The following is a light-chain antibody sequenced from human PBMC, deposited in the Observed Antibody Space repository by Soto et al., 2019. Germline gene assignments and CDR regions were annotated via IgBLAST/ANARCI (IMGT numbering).Light chain of an antibody. J-gene: IGKJ1*01. CDR1: QTVSSGY. CDR2: GAS. CDR3: QQYGSSAWT. V-gene: IGKV3-20*01. Sequence: EVVLTQSPGTLSLSPGERVTLSCRASQTVSSGYLAWYQQKPGQAPRLLIYGASSRATGIPDRFSGSGSGTDFTLTISRLEPGDFAVYYCQQYGSSAWTFGQGTKVDIK.